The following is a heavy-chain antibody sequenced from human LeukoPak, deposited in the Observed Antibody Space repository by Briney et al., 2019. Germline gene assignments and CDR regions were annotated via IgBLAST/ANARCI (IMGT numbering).Heavy chain of an antibody. V-gene: IGHV4-61*02. Sequence: SQTLSLTCTVSGGSISSGSYYWSWIRQPAGKGLEWVGRIYTSGITNYNPSLKSRVTISVDTSKNQFSLKLSSVTAADTAVYYCARDRSSDYDFWSGYYEARRVNDYWGQGTLVTVSS. J-gene: IGHJ4*02. D-gene: IGHD3-3*01. CDR3: ARDRSSDYDFWSGYYEARRVNDY. CDR2: IYTSGIT. CDR1: GGSISSGSYY.